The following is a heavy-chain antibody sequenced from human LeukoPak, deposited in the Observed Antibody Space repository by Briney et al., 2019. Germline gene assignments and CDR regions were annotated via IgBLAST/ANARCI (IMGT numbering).Heavy chain of an antibody. J-gene: IGHJ6*02. CDR2: IRSKAYGGTT. D-gene: IGHD5-18*01. Sequence: QPGGSLRLSCTASGFIFGDHAMSWVRQAPGKGLEWVGFIRSKAYGGTTEYAASVKGRFTISRDDSRGIAYLQMSSLETEDTACYYCTRGPIQLWIHSGMDVWGQGTTVTVSS. CDR3: TRGPIQLWIHSGMDV. V-gene: IGHV3-49*04. CDR1: GFIFGDHA.